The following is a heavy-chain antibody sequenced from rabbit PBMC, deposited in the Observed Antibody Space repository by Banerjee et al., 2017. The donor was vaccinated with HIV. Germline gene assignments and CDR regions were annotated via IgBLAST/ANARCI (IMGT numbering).Heavy chain of an antibody. CDR2: IHSVSGST. D-gene: IGHD4-1*01. J-gene: IGHJ6*01. V-gene: IGHV1S45*01. Sequence: QQQLEESGGGLVKPEGSLTLTCKASGLFFSSSNWICWVRQAPGKGLEWIACIHSVSGSTYNASWAKGRFTISKPSSTTVTLQMTSLTAADTATYFCARGWAGWGARYYGMDLWGPGTLVTVS. CDR3: ARGWAGWGARYYGMDL. CDR1: GLFFSSSNW.